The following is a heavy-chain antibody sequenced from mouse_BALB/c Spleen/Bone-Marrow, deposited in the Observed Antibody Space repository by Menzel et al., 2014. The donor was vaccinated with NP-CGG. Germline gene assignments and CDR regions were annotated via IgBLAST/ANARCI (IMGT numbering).Heavy chain of an antibody. CDR2: IDPSDSET. V-gene: IGHV1S127*01. CDR3: ASPSDGNPFAY. Sequence: QVHVKQSGPQLVRPGASVKISCKASGYSFTSYWMHWVKQRPGRGLEWIGMIDPSDSETRLNQKFKDKATLTVDKSSSTAYMQLSSPTSEDSAVYYCASPSDGNPFAYWGQGTLVTVSA. D-gene: IGHD2-1*01. CDR1: GYSFTSYW. J-gene: IGHJ3*01.